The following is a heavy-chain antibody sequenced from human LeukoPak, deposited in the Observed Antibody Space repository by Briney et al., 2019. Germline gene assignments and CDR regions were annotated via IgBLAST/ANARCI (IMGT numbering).Heavy chain of an antibody. D-gene: IGHD3-3*01. CDR2: INSDGSST. CDR3: ARDRSGYVDGWFDP. J-gene: IGHJ5*02. CDR1: GYTFSSYW. V-gene: IGHV3-74*01. Sequence: PGGSLRLSCAASGYTFSSYWMHWVRQAPGKGLVWVSRINSDGSSTSYADSVKGRFTISRDNAKNSLYLQMNSLRAEDTAVYYCARDRSGYVDGWFDPWGQGTLVTVSS.